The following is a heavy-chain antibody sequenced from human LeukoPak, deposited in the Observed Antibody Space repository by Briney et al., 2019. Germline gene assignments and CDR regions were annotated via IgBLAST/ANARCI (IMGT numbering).Heavy chain of an antibody. V-gene: IGHV3-23*01. CDR3: AKDLYREWELLGSVYYYGMDV. CDR2: ISGSGGST. Sequence: GGSLRLSCAASGFTFSSYAMSWVRHAPGKGLEWVSAISGSGGSTYYADSVKGRFTISRDNSKNTLYLQMNSLRAEDTAVYYCAKDLYREWELLGSVYYYGMDVWGQGTRSPSP. D-gene: IGHD1-26*01. CDR1: GFTFSSYA. J-gene: IGHJ6*02.